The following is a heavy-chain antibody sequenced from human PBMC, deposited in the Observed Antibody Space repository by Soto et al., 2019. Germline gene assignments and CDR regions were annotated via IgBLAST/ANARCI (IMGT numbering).Heavy chain of an antibody. CDR3: ARDPPLGGMDV. J-gene: IGHJ6*02. CDR2: IGTAGDT. CDR1: GFTFSSYD. V-gene: IGHV3-13*01. Sequence: GGSLRLSCAASGFTFSSYDMHWVRQATGKGLEWVSAIGTAGDTYYPGSVKGRFTISRENAKNSLYLQMNSLRAGDTAVYYCARDPPLGGMDVWGQGTTVTVSS.